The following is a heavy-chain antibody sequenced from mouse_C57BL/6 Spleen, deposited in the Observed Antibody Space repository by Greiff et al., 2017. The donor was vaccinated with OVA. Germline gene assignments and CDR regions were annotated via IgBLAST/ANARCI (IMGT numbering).Heavy chain of an antibody. CDR2: IYPGSGST. J-gene: IGHJ1*03. Sequence: VKLQQPGAELVKPGASVKMSCKASGYTFTSYWITWVKQRPGQGLEWIGDIYPGSGSTNYNEKFKSKATLTVDTSSSTAYMQLSSLTSEDSAVYYCARHYDYDWYFDVWGTGTTVTVSS. CDR1: GYTFTSYW. CDR3: ARHYDYDWYFDV. D-gene: IGHD2-4*01. V-gene: IGHV1-55*01.